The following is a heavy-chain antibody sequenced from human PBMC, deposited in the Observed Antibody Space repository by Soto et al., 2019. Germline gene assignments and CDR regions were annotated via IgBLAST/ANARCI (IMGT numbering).Heavy chain of an antibody. D-gene: IGHD3-3*01. J-gene: IGHJ6*02. V-gene: IGHV4-30-4*02. Sequence: PSETLSLTCTVSGGSISSGDYYWNWIRQPPGKGLEWIGYIYYSGGTYYNPSLKSRVSISVDTSTSTVYMELSSLRSEDTAVYYCARDYDFWSGYGGGMDVWGQGTTVTVSS. CDR3: ARDYDFWSGYGGGMDV. CDR1: GGSISSGDYY. CDR2: IYYSGGT.